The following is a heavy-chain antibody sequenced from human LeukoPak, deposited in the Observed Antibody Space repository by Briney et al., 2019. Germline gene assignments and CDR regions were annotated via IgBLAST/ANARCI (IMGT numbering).Heavy chain of an antibody. CDR3: ARDSSQNYDFWSGYFDY. J-gene: IGHJ4*02. CDR1: GGSISSYY. V-gene: IGHV4-4*07. CDR2: IYTSGST. Sequence: SETLSLTCTVPGGSISSYYWSWIRQPAGKGLEWIGRIYTSGSTNYNPSLKSRVTMSVDTSKNQFSLKLSSVTAADTAVYYCARDSSQNYDFWSGYFDYWGQGTLVTVSS. D-gene: IGHD3-3*01.